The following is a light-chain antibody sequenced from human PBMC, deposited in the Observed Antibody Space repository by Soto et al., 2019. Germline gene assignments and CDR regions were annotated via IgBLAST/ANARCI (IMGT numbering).Light chain of an antibody. Sequence: EIVMTQSPATLSVSPGERVTLSCRASQSVSSNLAWYQQKPGQAPRLLIYGASTRATGIPDRFSGSGSGTEFTLSISSLQSEDFAVYYCQQYYNWPRTFGQGTKVEIK. CDR2: GAS. CDR3: QQYYNWPRT. V-gene: IGKV3-15*01. CDR1: QSVSSN. J-gene: IGKJ1*01.